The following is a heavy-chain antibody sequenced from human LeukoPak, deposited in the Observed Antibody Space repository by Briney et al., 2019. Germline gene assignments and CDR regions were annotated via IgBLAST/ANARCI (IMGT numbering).Heavy chain of an antibody. J-gene: IGHJ2*01. CDR3: ARGMGRQWYFDL. CDR1: GYTFTGYY. Sequence: ASVKVSCKASGYTFTGYYMHWVRQAPGQRLEWMGWINAGNGNTKYSQKFQGRVTITRDTSASTAYMELSSLRSEDTAVYYCARGMGRQWYFDLWGRGTLVTVSS. V-gene: IGHV1-3*01. D-gene: IGHD1-26*01. CDR2: INAGNGNT.